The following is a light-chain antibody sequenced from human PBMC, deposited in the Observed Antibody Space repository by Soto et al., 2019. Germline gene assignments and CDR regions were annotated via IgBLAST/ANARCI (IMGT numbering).Light chain of an antibody. J-gene: IGLJ2*01. CDR2: RNN. Sequence: QAVVTQPPSASGTPGQRVTISCSGSSSNIGSNYVYWYQQLPGTAPKLLIYRNNQRPSWVPDRFSGSKSGTSASLAISGLRSEDEADYYCAAWDDSLSAVVFGGGTKVTVL. CDR3: AAWDDSLSAVV. V-gene: IGLV1-47*01. CDR1: SSNIGSNY.